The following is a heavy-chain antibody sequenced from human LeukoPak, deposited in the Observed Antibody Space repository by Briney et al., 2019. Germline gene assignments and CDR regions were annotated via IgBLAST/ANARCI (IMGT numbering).Heavy chain of an antibody. CDR3: ARDSGIMITFGGGHPVDY. V-gene: IGHV1-18*01. CDR2: ISAYNGNT. Sequence: GASVKVSCKASGYTFSSYGISWVRQAPGQGLEWMGWISAYNGNTNYAQKLQGRVTMTTDTSTSTAYMELRSLRSDDTAVYYCARDSGIMITFGGGHPVDYWGQGTLVTVSS. J-gene: IGHJ4*02. D-gene: IGHD3-16*01. CDR1: GYTFSSYG.